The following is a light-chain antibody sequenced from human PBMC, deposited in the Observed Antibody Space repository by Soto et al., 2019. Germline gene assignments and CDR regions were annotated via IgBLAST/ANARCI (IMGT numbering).Light chain of an antibody. CDR3: QQYNSSPLT. CDR2: QAS. J-gene: IGKJ4*01. CDR1: QSISSW. Sequence: DIQMTQSPSTLSASVGDRVTITCRASQSISSWVAWYQQKPGKAPKLLISQASSLESGVPSRFSGSGSETEFTLTISGLQPDDFATYYCQQYNSSPLTFGGGTKVDIK. V-gene: IGKV1-5*03.